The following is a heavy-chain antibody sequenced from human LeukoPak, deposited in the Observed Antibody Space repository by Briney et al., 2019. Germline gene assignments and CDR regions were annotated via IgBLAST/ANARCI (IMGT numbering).Heavy chain of an antibody. V-gene: IGHV1-2*02. CDR3: ARGPSDASFDH. CDR1: GYTFSAYY. CDR2: INPINGGI. D-gene: IGHD1-26*01. J-gene: IGHJ4*02. Sequence: ASVKVSCKTSGYTFSAYYIHWMRQAPGQGFEWMGWINPINGGIRVAQKFQGRVTMTRDTSMNTVYVELSGLLTDDTAVYFCARGPSDASFDHWGQGTLVTVSS.